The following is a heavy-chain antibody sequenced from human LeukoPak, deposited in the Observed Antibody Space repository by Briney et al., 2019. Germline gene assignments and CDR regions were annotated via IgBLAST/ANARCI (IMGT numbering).Heavy chain of an antibody. V-gene: IGHV3-48*04. CDR1: GFTFSSYT. D-gene: IGHD4-23*01. CDR3: ARDSYYGGTQDY. CDR2: ISTSGGTI. J-gene: IGHJ4*02. Sequence: GGSLRLSCAASGFTFSSYTMNWVRQAPGKGLEWVSYISTSGGTIYYADSVKGRFTISRDNAKNSLYLQMNSLRAEDTAVYYCARDSYYGGTQDYWGQGTLVTVSS.